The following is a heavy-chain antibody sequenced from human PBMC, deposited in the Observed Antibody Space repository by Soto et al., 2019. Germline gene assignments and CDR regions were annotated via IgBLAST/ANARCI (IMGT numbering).Heavy chain of an antibody. CDR3: ARRWGEGRVDY. D-gene: IGHD3-10*01. J-gene: IGHJ4*02. CDR1: GGSISSSNW. V-gene: IGHV4-4*02. CDR2: IYHSGST. Sequence: QVQLQESGPGLVKPSGTLSLTCAVSGGSISSSNWWSWVRQPPGKGLQWIGEIYHSGSTNCIPSLKSRVTIPVDTSRNQFSLKLSSVTAADTAVYYCARRWGEGRVDYWGQGTLVTVSS.